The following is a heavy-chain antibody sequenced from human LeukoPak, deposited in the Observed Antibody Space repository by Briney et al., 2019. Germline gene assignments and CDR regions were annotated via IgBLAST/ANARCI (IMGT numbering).Heavy chain of an antibody. CDR1: GFTFSSYA. D-gene: IGHD3-22*01. CDR3: AKDRDQDSSGYYEYYFDY. V-gene: IGHV3-23*01. J-gene: IGHJ4*02. Sequence: HSGGSLRLSCAASGFTFSSYAMSWVRQAPGKGLEWVSAISGSGGSTYYADSVKGRFTISRDNSKNTLYLQMNSLRAEDTAVYYCAKDRDQDSSGYYEYYFDYWGQGTLVTVSS. CDR2: ISGSGGST.